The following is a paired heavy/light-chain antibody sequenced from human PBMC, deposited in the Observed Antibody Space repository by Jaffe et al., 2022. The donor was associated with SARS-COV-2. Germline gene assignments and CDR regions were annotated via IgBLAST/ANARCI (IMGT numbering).Heavy chain of an antibody. J-gene: IGHJ4*02. CDR1: GFTFSTSS. CDR3: VSWNGRTLDY. CDR2: INSNGERT. Sequence: EVLLVESGGALVQPGGSLRLSCAASGFTFSTSSMHWVRQVPGKGLEHVSAINSNGERTYYGDSVKGRFTISRDNSKNTLFLQMGSLGPEDMAVYFCVSWNGRTLDYWGQGTLVTVSS. D-gene: IGHD3-3*01. V-gene: IGHV3-64*07.
Light chain of an antibody. Sequence: EIVMTQSPATLSVSPGERVTLSCRASQSVSTNLGWYQQKAGQAPRLLVYGASTRATDIPARFSGSGSGTDFTLTINSLQSEDFAVYFCHQYNNWPFTFGPGTTVDLK. CDR3: HQYNNWPFT. V-gene: IGKV3-15*01. CDR2: GAS. CDR1: QSVSTN. J-gene: IGKJ3*01.